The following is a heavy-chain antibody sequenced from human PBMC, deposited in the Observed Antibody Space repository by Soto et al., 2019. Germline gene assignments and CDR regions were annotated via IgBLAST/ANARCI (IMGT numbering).Heavy chain of an antibody. V-gene: IGHV1-69*06. J-gene: IGHJ4*02. CDR2: IIPIFGTA. CDR3: ARTLIPTVVTLYYYFDY. D-gene: IGHD4-17*01. Sequence: QVQLVQSGAEVKKPGSSVKVSCKASGGTFSSYAISWVRQAPGQGLEWMGGIIPIFGTANYAQKFQGRVTITADKSTSTAYMELSSLRSEDTAVYYCARTLIPTVVTLYYYFDYWGQGTLVTVSS. CDR1: GGTFSSYA.